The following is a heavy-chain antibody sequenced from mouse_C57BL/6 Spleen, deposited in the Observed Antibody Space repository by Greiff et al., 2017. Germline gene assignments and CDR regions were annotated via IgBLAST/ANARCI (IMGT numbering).Heavy chain of an antibody. D-gene: IGHD2-5*01. CDR1: GYTFTDYN. Sequence: VQLKESGPELVKPGASVKMSCKASGYTFTDYNMHWVKQSHGKSLEWIGYINPNNGGTSYNQKFKGKATLTVNKSSSTAYMELRSLTSEDSAVYYCARQDYYSIAMDYWGQGTSVTVSS. J-gene: IGHJ4*01. V-gene: IGHV1-22*01. CDR3: ARQDYYSIAMDY. CDR2: INPNNGGT.